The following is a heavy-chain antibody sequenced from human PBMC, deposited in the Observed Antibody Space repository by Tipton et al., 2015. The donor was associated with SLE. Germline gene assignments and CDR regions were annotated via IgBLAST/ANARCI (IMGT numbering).Heavy chain of an antibody. D-gene: IGHD5-18*01. CDR2: IYYSGST. Sequence: TLSLSCTVSGGSISSSSYYWGWIRQPPGKGLEWIGSIYYSGSTNYNPSLKSRVTISVDTSKNQFSLKLSSVTAADTAVYYCARSEWGYSYALDYWGQGTLVTVSS. CDR1: GGSISSSSYY. V-gene: IGHV4-39*07. CDR3: ARSEWGYSYALDY. J-gene: IGHJ4*02.